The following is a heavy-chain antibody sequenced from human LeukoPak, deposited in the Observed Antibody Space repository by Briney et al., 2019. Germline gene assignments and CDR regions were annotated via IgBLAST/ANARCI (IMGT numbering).Heavy chain of an antibody. CDR3: AKAEYQLENFDY. J-gene: IGHJ4*02. CDR1: GFTFSSYG. V-gene: IGHV3-30*02. CDR2: IRYDGTNK. Sequence: GGSLRLSCAASGFTFSSYGMHWVRQAPGKGLEWVAFIRYDGTNKYYADSVKGRFTISRDNSKNTLLLQMNSLRTEDTAVYYCAKAEYQLENFDYWGQGTLVTVSS. D-gene: IGHD2-2*01.